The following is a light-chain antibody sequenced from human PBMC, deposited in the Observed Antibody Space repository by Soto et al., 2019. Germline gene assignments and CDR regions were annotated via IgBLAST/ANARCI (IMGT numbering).Light chain of an antibody. CDR2: KAS. V-gene: IGKV1-5*03. CDR1: QDIKSN. Sequence: DIQMTRSPPSLSGFVGDRVSITCRSSQDIKSNLNWYQQKPGEAPKLLIYKASTLKSGVPSRFSGSGSGTEFTLTISSLQPDDFATYYCQHYNSYSEAFGQGTKVDIK. J-gene: IGKJ1*01. CDR3: QHYNSYSEA.